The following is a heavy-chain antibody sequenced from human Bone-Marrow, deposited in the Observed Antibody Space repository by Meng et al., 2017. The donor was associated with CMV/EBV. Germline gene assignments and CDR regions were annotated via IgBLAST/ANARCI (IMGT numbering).Heavy chain of an antibody. Sequence: GVTFKNAWERRVRQAPGKGLEGVGRIKSKTDGGTTDYAAPVKGRFTISRDDSKNTLYLQMNSLKTEDTAVYYCTTDKWELLPGDFQHWGQGTLVTVSS. J-gene: IGHJ1*01. CDR3: TTDKWELLPGDFQH. D-gene: IGHD1-26*01. CDR2: IKSKTDGGTT. CDR1: GVTFKNAW. V-gene: IGHV3-15*01.